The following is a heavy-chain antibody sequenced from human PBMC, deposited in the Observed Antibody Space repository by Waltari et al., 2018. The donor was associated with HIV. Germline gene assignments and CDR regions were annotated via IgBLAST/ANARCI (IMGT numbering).Heavy chain of an antibody. D-gene: IGHD3-16*02. CDR2: ISSNGGAI. CDR1: GFAFYPYE. J-gene: IGHJ3*02. CDR3: ARDDLIVRRPFGI. V-gene: IGHV3-48*03. Sequence: DVQLVESGGEWVQIGGSLRLSCAGSGFAFYPYEMNWVRKAPGKGLEWIAYISSNGGAIHYADSVRGRFTISRDNAKSSLYLQMNSLRGEDTAIYYCARDDLIVRRPFGIWGQGTMVTV.